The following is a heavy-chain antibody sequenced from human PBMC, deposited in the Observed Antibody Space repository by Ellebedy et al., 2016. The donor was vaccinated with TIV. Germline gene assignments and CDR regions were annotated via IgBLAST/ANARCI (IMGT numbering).Heavy chain of an antibody. V-gene: IGHV1-69*13. D-gene: IGHD1-26*01. CDR1: GGTFSSYA. Sequence: SVKVSCKASGGTFSSYAINWVRQAPGQGLEWMGGIIPIFGTVNYAQKFQGRVTITADESTSTASMELGSLRSGDTAVYYCATVGGSYPHYFDYWGQGTLVTVSS. J-gene: IGHJ4*02. CDR2: IIPIFGTV. CDR3: ATVGGSYPHYFDY.